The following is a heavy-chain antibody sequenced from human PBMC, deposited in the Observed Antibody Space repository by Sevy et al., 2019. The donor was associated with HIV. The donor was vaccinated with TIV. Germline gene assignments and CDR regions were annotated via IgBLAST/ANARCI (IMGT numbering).Heavy chain of an antibody. CDR2: LSFGCGRI. CDR3: AREGCTRPHHH. Sequence: GGSLRLSCVASGFTFNIYSMSWVRQAPGKGLEWVSTLSFGCGRINHADSVQGRFTMYRDDSKKTVYLEMNSLRAEDTAVYYCAREGCTRPHHHWGQGALVTVSS. J-gene: IGHJ5*02. V-gene: IGHV3-23*01. CDR1: GFTFNIYS. D-gene: IGHD2-8*01.